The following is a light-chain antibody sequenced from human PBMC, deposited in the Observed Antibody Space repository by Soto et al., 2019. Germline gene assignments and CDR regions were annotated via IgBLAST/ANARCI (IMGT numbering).Light chain of an antibody. J-gene: IGKJ4*01. V-gene: IGKV1-39*01. CDR2: AAS. CDR3: QQLNSYPLT. CDR1: QSISSY. Sequence: DIQMTQSPSSLSASVGDRVTITCRASQSISSYLNWYQQKPGKAPKLLIYAASSLQSGVSSRFSGSGSGTDFTLTISSLQPEDFATYYCQQLNSYPLTFGGGTKVEIK.